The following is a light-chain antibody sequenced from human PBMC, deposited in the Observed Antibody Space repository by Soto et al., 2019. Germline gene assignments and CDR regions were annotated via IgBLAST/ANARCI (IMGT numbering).Light chain of an antibody. Sequence: EIVLTQSPATLSLSPGERATLSCRASQSVSSYLAWYQQKPGQAPRLLIYDTSKRASGIPARFSGSGSGTDFPLNISRLEPEDFAVYYCQQRTNWPRSFTFGPGTKVDIK. J-gene: IGKJ3*01. CDR2: DTS. V-gene: IGKV3-11*01. CDR1: QSVSSY. CDR3: QQRTNWPRSFT.